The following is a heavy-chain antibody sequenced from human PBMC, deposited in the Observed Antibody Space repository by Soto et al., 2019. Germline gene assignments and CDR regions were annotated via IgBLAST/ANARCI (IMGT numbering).Heavy chain of an antibody. J-gene: IGHJ4*02. Sequence: PGGSLRLSCAASGLTFSRSAMHWVRQAPGKGLEWVAVISYDGSNKYYADSVKGRFTISRDNSKNTLYLQMNSLRAEDTAVYYCARDGYCSGGSCYSVPVFDYWGQGTLVTVSS. CDR1: GLTFSRSA. D-gene: IGHD2-15*01. CDR2: ISYDGSNK. CDR3: ARDGYCSGGSCYSVPVFDY. V-gene: IGHV3-30-3*01.